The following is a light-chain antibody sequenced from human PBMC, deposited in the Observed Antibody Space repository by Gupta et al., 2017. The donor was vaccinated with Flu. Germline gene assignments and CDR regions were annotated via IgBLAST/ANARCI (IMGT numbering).Light chain of an antibody. CDR2: DVS. V-gene: IGLV2-11*01. J-gene: IGLJ2*01. CDR1: SSDVGGYNY. CDR3: CSYAGAYTWV. Sequence: QSALTQPRSLSGSPGQSVTISCTGTSSDVGGYNYVSWCQQHPGKAPKLMLYDVSKRPSGVPDRFSGSKSGNTASLTISGLQAEDEADYYCCSYAGAYTWVFGGGTKVTVL.